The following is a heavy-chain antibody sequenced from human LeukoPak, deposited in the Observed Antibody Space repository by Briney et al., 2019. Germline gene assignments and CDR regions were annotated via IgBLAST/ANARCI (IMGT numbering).Heavy chain of an antibody. CDR3: AKGRLNYYMDV. J-gene: IGHJ6*03. CDR2: IRYNESNK. V-gene: IGHV3-30*02. Sequence: GGSLRLSCAAYGLIFSTYGMHWVRQAPGKGLEWMAFIRYNESNKYFADSVKGRFSISRDNTNNTLYLQMNSLGAEDTAVYYCAKGRLNYYMDVWGKGTTVTISS. D-gene: IGHD2-21*02. CDR1: GLIFSTYG.